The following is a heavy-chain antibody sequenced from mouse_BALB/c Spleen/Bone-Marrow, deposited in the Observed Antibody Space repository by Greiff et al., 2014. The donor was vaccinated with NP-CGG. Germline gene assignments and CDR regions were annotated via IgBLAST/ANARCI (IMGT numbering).Heavy chain of an antibody. J-gene: IGHJ4*01. CDR2: IYPEDFNT. CDR3: ARKGQRAYDSMVY. Sequence: QVQLQQPGLELVKPGASVRISCKASGYTFTNFYIHWVKQRPGQGLEWIGWIYPEDFNTKFNENFKGKATLTADKSSSTAYMQLSSLTSEDSAVYFCARKGQRAYDSMVYWGPGTSVTVSS. D-gene: IGHD2-4*01. V-gene: IGHV1S56*01. CDR1: GYTFTNFY.